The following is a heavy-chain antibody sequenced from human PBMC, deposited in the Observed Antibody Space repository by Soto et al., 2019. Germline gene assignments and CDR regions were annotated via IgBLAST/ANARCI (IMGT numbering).Heavy chain of an antibody. V-gene: IGHV1-2*02. CDR2: INPNSGGT. CDR3: ARGGRDCSGGSCYLYYFDH. D-gene: IGHD2-15*01. Sequence: ASVKVSCKASGYTFTGYYMHWVRQAPGQGLEWMGWINPNSGGTNYAQKFQGRVTMTRDTSISTAYMELSRLRSDDTAVYYCARGGRDCSGGSCYLYYFDHWGQGTQATVSS. J-gene: IGHJ4*02. CDR1: GYTFTGYY.